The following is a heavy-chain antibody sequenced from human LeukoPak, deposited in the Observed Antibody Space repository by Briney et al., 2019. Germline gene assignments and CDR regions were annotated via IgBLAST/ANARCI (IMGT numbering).Heavy chain of an antibody. V-gene: IGHV1-69*13. CDR2: IIPIFGTA. J-gene: IGHJ2*01. CDR1: GGTFSSYA. CDR3: AREPSDEGDYSNYYSYWYFDL. Sequence: SVKVSCKASGGTFSSYAISWVRQAPGQGLEWMGGIIPIFGTANYAQKFQGRVTITADESTSTAYMELSSLRSEDTAVYYCAREPSDEGDYSNYYSYWYFDLWGRGTLVTVSS. D-gene: IGHD4-11*01.